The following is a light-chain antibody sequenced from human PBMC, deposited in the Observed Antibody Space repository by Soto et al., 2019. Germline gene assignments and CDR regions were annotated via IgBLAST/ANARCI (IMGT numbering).Light chain of an antibody. Sequence: EIVFTPSPGILSLSSGERATLSRRAIQSVSNDFLAWYQQKPGQAPRLLIYGASTRATDVPDRFSGSGSGADFTLSISRLEPEDFAVYYCQQYGSSPPRTFGQGTKVDIK. CDR3: QQYGSSPPRT. J-gene: IGKJ1*01. V-gene: IGKV3-20*01. CDR1: QSVSNDF. CDR2: GAS.